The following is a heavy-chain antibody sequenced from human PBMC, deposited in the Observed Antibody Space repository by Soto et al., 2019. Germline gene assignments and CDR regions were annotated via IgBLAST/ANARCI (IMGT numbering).Heavy chain of an antibody. CDR2: INPNSGGT. J-gene: IGHJ6*02. V-gene: IGHV1-2*04. CDR1: GYTFTGYY. CDR3: ARGGWCSSTSCYSYGMDV. Sequence: ASVKVSCKASGYTFTGYYMHWVRQAPGQGLEWMGWINPNSGGTNYAQKFQGWVTMTRDTSISTAYMELSRLRSDDTAVYYCARGGWCSSTSCYSYGMDVWGQGTTVTVSS. D-gene: IGHD2-2*01.